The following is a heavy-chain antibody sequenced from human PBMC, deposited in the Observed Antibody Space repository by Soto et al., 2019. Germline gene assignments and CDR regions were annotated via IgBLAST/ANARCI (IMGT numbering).Heavy chain of an antibody. J-gene: IGHJ4*02. Sequence: SETLSLTCTVSGGSISSSSYYWGWIRQPPGKGLEWIGSIYYSGSTYYNPSLKSRVTISEDTSKNQFSLKLSSVTAADTAVYYCARLPPTVPYYFDYWGRGTLVTVSS. CDR2: IYYSGST. V-gene: IGHV4-39*01. CDR3: ARLPPTVPYYFDY. D-gene: IGHD4-4*01. CDR1: GGSISSSSYY.